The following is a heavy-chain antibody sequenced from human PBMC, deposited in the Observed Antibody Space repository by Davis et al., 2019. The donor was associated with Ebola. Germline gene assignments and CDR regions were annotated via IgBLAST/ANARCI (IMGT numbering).Heavy chain of an antibody. CDR2: IKQDGSEK. CDR3: AREGQQLVPYYFDY. CDR1: GFTFSSYW. D-gene: IGHD6-13*01. Sequence: GESLKISCAASGFTFSSYWMSWVRQAPGKGLEWVANIKQDGSEKYYVDSVKGRFTISRDNAKNSLYLQMNSLRAEDTAVYYCAREGQQLVPYYFDYWGQGTLVTVSS. J-gene: IGHJ4*02. V-gene: IGHV3-7*01.